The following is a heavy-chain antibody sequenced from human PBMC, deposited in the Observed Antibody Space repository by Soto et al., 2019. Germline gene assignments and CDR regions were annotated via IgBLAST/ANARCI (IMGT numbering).Heavy chain of an antibody. V-gene: IGHV6-1*01. D-gene: IGHD3-10*01. Sequence: SQTLSLTCVISGDSVSSSSAGWNWIRQSPSRGLEWLGRTYYKSKWSNDYALSVKSRITINPDTSKNQFSLHLYSVTPEDTAVYYCTGITWFRGMDVWGQGTPVTVSS. J-gene: IGHJ6*02. CDR2: TYYKSKWSN. CDR3: TGITWFRGMDV. CDR1: GDSVSSSSAG.